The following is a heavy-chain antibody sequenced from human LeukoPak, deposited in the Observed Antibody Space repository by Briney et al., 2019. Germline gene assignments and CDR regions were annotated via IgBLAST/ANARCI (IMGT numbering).Heavy chain of an antibody. CDR2: INTNTGNP. Sequence: ASVKVSCKASGYTFTSYVVNWVRQAPGQGLEWMGWINTNTGNPTYAQGFTGRFVFSLDTSVSTAYLQISSLKAEDTAVYYCARDDGSGSYSGPYFDPWGQGTLVTVSS. CDR1: GYTFTSYV. CDR3: ARDDGSGSYSGPYFDP. V-gene: IGHV7-4-1*02. J-gene: IGHJ5*02. D-gene: IGHD3-10*01.